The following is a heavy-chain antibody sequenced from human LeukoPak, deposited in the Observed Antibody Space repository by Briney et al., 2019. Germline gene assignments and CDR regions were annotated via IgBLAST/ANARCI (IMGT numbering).Heavy chain of an antibody. J-gene: IGHJ4*02. Sequence: GGSLRLSCAASGFTFSSYAMSWVRLAPGKGLEWVSAISGSSGSTYYADSVKGRFTISRDNSKNTLYLQMNSLRAEDTAVYYCAKGKGSEAAHFDYWGQGTLVTVSS. CDR1: GFTFSSYA. CDR2: ISGSSGST. CDR3: AKGKGSEAAHFDY. V-gene: IGHV3-23*01. D-gene: IGHD2-15*01.